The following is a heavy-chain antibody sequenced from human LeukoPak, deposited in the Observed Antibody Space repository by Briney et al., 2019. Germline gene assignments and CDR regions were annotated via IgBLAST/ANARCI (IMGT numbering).Heavy chain of an antibody. Sequence: PERSLRLSCAASGFTFRHYAVHWVRQAPGRGLEWVAVLSFDGAHKYYAESVKGRFTISRDNSINTLFLQMDSLRIEDTALYYCVRARAGGLDYWGQGTLVTVSS. CDR2: LSFDGAHK. V-gene: IGHV3-30*04. CDR1: GFTFRHYA. J-gene: IGHJ4*02. CDR3: VRARAGGLDY. D-gene: IGHD3-16*01.